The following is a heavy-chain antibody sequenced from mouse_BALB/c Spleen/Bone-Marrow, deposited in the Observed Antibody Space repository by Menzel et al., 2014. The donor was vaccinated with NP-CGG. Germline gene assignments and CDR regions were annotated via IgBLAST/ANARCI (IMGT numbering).Heavy chain of an antibody. J-gene: IGHJ4*01. V-gene: IGHV14-3*02. CDR1: GFNIKDTY. CDR3: ARWEYYAMDY. Sequence: EAQLQQSGAELVKPGASVKLSCTASGFNIKDTYMHWVKQRPEQSLEWIGRIDPANGNTKYDPKFQGKATITADTSSNTAYLQLSSLTSEDTAVYYCARWEYYAMDYWGQGTSVTVSS. D-gene: IGHD4-1*01. CDR2: IDPANGNT.